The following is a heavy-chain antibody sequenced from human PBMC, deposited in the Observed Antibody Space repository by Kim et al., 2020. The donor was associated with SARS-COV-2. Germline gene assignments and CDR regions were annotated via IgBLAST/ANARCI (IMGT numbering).Heavy chain of an antibody. CDR3: ARDMYYYDSSGPIFDY. Sequence: GGSLRLSCAASGFTFSSYWMSWVRQAPGKGLEWVANIKQDGSEKYYVDSVKGRFTISRDNAKNSLYLQMNSLRAEDTAVYYCARDMYYYDSSGPIFDYWGQGTLVTVSS. D-gene: IGHD3-22*01. J-gene: IGHJ4*02. CDR2: IKQDGSEK. V-gene: IGHV3-7*01. CDR1: GFTFSSYW.